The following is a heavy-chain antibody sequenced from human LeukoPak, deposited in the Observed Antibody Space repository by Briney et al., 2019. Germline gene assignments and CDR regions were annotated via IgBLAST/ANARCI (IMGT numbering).Heavy chain of an antibody. J-gene: IGHJ4*02. V-gene: IGHV3-9*01. Sequence: GRSLRLSCAASGFTFDDYALHWVRQAPGKGLEWVSGISWNSAGIGYADSVKGRFTISRDNAKYSLYLQMNSLGAEDTAFYYCARRGSSSWYLDYWGQGTLVTVSS. CDR1: GFTFDDYA. CDR3: ARRGSSSWYLDY. CDR2: ISWNSAGI. D-gene: IGHD6-13*01.